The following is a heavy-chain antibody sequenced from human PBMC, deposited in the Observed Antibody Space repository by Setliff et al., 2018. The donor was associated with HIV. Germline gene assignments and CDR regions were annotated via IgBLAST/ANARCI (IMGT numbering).Heavy chain of an antibody. Sequence: ASVKVSCKASGYSFTSYDINWVRQATGQGLEWMGWMNPNSGDTDYAQKFQGRVTMTRNTSIGAAYMELSSLRSEDTAVYYCARGFSVYSSLDPLLNWFDPWGQGTLVTVSS. CDR1: GYSFTSYD. J-gene: IGHJ5*02. D-gene: IGHD6-6*01. CDR2: MNPNSGDT. V-gene: IGHV1-8*01. CDR3: ARGFSVYSSLDPLLNWFDP.